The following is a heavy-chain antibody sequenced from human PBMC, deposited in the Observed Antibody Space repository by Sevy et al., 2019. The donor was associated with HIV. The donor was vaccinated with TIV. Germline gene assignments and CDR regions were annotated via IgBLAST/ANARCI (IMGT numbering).Heavy chain of an antibody. D-gene: IGHD2-2*01. V-gene: IGHV3-23*01. Sequence: GGSLRLSCAASGFTFSSYAMSWVRQAPGKGLEWVSAISGSGGSTYCADSVKGRFTISRDNSKNTLYLQMNSLRAEDTAVYYCAKDSCSSTSCYYGYWGQGTLVTVSS. J-gene: IGHJ4*02. CDR2: ISGSGGST. CDR3: AKDSCSSTSCYYGY. CDR1: GFTFSSYA.